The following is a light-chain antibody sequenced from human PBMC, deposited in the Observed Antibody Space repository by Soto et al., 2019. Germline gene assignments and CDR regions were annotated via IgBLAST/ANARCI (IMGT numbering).Light chain of an antibody. Sequence: QSVLTQPPSVSGAPGQRVTISCTGSSSNIGAGYDVHWYQQLPGRDPKLLIDGNNNRPSGVPDRFSGSKSGTSATLAITGLQAEDEADYYCLSFDSSLSVVFGGGTKLTVL. CDR1: SSNIGAGYD. CDR3: LSFDSSLSVV. J-gene: IGLJ2*01. V-gene: IGLV1-40*01. CDR2: GNN.